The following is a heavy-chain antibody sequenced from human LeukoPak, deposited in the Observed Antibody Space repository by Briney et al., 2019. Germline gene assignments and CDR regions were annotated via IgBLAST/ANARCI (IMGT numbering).Heavy chain of an antibody. Sequence: SETLSLTCAVYGGSFSGYYWSWIRQPPGKGLEWIGEINHSGSTNYNPSLKSRVTISVDTSKNQFSLKLSSVTAADTAVYYCARHKKVVVVPAAIRSHYYYYMDVWGKGTTVTVSS. V-gene: IGHV4-34*01. CDR1: GGSFSGYY. CDR3: ARHKKVVVVPAAIRSHYYYYMDV. D-gene: IGHD2-2*01. CDR2: INHSGST. J-gene: IGHJ6*03.